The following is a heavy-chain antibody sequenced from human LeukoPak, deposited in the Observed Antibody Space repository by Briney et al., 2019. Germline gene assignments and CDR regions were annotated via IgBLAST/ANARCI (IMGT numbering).Heavy chain of an antibody. J-gene: IGHJ4*02. CDR1: GGTFSSYA. D-gene: IGHD2-2*01. CDR3: ARDGPYCSSTSCYYDY. V-gene: IGHV1-69*05. CDR2: IIPIFGTA. Sequence: GASVKVSCKASGGTFSSYAISWVRQAPGQGLEWMGGIIPIFGTANYAQKFQGRVTITTDESTSTAYMELSSLRSEDTAVYYCARDGPYCSSTSCYYDYWGQGTLVTVSS.